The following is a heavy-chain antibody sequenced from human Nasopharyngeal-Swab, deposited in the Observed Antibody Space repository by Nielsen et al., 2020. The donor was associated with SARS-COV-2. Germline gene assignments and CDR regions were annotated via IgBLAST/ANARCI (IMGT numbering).Heavy chain of an antibody. CDR2: INGEESRT. CDR1: GFPFNNYW. CDR3: ARDPHGVRGAMQDAFDL. D-gene: IGHD3-16*01. V-gene: IGHV3-74*01. J-gene: IGHJ3*01. Sequence: GESLKISCAFSGFPFNNYWLHWVRQAPGKGLVWVSRINGEESRTSYADSVEGRFTISRDNAKNTLYLQMNSLRADDAAMYYCARDPHGVRGAMQDAFDLWGQGTMVTVSS.